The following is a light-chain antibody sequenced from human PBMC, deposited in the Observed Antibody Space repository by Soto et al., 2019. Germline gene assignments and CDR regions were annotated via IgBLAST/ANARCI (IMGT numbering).Light chain of an antibody. CDR2: AAS. CDR1: QCVGYN. J-gene: IGKJ1*01. V-gene: IGKV3-15*01. CDR3: QHYNNWPPWT. Sequence: EIVLTQSPGTLSLSPGERATLSCRGSQCVGYNYVALYQQKPGQAPRLLIYAASTRATGVSARFSGSGSGTEFTLTISSLQSEDFAVYYCQHYNNWPPWTFGQGTKV.